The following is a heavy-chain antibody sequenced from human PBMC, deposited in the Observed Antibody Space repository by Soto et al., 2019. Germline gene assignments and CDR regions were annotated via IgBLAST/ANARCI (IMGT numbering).Heavy chain of an antibody. Sequence: QVQLVESGGGVVQPGRSLRLSCAASGFTFSSYGMHWVRQAPGKGLEWVAVISYDGSNKYYADSVKGRFTISRDNSKNTLYLQMNSLRAEDTAVYYCAKDRGEGLWFGELNAFDIWGQGTMVTVSS. V-gene: IGHV3-30*18. D-gene: IGHD3-10*01. CDR3: AKDRGEGLWFGELNAFDI. CDR1: GFTFSSYG. J-gene: IGHJ3*02. CDR2: ISYDGSNK.